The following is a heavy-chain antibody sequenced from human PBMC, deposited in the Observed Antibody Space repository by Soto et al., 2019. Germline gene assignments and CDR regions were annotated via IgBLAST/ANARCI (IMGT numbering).Heavy chain of an antibody. V-gene: IGHV1-18*01. CDR2: VSTYNGDR. D-gene: IGHD2-8*02. CDR1: GYTLSSFG. CDR3: AREYCPGISGYGPDY. J-gene: IGHJ4*02. Sequence: QVQLVQSGAEVKKPGASVKVSCQASGYTLSSFGISWVRQAPGQGLEWMGWVSTYNGDRKYAQTFQGRVTMTTDTSPSTAYMELRSLTSDDTAVYYCAREYCPGISGYGPDYWGQRSLVTVSS.